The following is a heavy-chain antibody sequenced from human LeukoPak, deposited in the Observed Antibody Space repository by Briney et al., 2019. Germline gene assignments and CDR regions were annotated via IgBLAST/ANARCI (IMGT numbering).Heavy chain of an antibody. Sequence: GSLILSCTASGFTFGDYSMTWLRQAPGKGLEWVSFIRNKASGGTTEHAASVRGRFTTSRDDSKSIAYLQMDSLKTEDTALYYCTRDRIMTDFWGQGTLVTVSS. D-gene: IGHD2-15*01. CDR2: IRNKASGGTT. CDR1: GFTFGDYS. V-gene: IGHV3-49*03. J-gene: IGHJ4*02. CDR3: TRDRIMTDF.